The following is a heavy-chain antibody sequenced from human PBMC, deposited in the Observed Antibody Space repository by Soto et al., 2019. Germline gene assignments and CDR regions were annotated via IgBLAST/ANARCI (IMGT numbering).Heavy chain of an antibody. J-gene: IGHJ4*02. D-gene: IGHD6-13*01. Sequence: GGSLRLSCAGSGFTFSRYWMIWVRQGPGKGLEWVANINPDGSEKFFADSVKGRFTISRDNAKNSLYLQMNSLRAEDTAVYFCARAYSSSPLFEDYFDYWGQGALVTVSS. CDR2: INPDGSEK. CDR3: ARAYSSSPLFEDYFDY. CDR1: GFTFSRYW. V-gene: IGHV3-7*04.